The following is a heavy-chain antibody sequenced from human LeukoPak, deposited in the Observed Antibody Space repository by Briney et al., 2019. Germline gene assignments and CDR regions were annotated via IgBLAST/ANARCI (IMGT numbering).Heavy chain of an antibody. J-gene: IGHJ4*02. V-gene: IGHV3-23*01. CDR1: GFTFNSYA. CDR2: VSDSGDYT. D-gene: IGHD2-15*01. CDR3: AKAPISKDCSGGSCYLFDY. Sequence: GGSLRLSCAASGFTFNSYAMTWVRQAPGKGLEWVSSVSDSGDYTYYADSVKGRFTISRDNSKNTLYLQVNGLRAEDTAVYYCAKAPISKDCSGGSCYLFDYWGQGTLVTVSS.